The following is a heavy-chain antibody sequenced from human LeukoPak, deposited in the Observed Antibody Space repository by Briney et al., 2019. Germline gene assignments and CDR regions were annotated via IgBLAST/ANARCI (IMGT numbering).Heavy chain of an antibody. CDR3: AKDLGYFSGCDF. V-gene: IGHV3-23*01. CDR2: ISGSGGSI. D-gene: IGHD6-19*01. Sequence: GGSLRLSCAASGFTFNSYGMSWVRQAPGKGLEWVSGISGSGGSIYHADSVKGRFTMSRDNSKNTLFLQMNSLRAEDTAVYYCAKDLGYFSGCDFWGQGTLVTVSS. J-gene: IGHJ4*02. CDR1: GFTFNSYG.